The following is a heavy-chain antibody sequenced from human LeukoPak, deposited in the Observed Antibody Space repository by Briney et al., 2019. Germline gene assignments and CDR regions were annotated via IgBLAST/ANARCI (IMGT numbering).Heavy chain of an antibody. CDR2: IKQDGSEK. CDR1: GFTFSSYW. V-gene: IGHV3-7*01. CDR3: ARVLRYYYDSSGYLDY. J-gene: IGHJ4*02. Sequence: PGGSLRLSCAASGFTFSSYWMSWVRQAPGKGLEWVATIKQDGSEKYYVDSVKGRFTISRDNAKNSLYLQMNSLRAEDTAVYYCARVLRYYYDSSGYLDYWGQGTLVAVSS. D-gene: IGHD3-22*01.